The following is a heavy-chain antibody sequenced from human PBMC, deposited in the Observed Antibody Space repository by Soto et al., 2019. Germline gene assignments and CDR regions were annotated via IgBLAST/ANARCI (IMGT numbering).Heavy chain of an antibody. CDR3: ATIFRGGLDH. V-gene: IGHV1-2*02. CDR2: MNANSGVT. D-gene: IGHD3-3*01. CDR1: GFTFTDNY. J-gene: IGHJ4*02. Sequence: QVQLVQSGAELKRSGASVSVSCKASGFTFTDNYIHWVRQAPGQGLEWMGWMNANSGVTKSEQKFQGRVTLTRDTSDSTDYMELTSLKPDDAAVYFCATIFRGGLDHWGQGTLVIVSS.